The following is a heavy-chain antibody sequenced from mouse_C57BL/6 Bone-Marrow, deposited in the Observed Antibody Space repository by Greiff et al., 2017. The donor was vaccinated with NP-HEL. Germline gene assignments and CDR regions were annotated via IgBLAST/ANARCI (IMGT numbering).Heavy chain of an antibody. CDR1: GYTFTDYN. CDR3: ARAENDGIVWYFDV. CDR2: INPNNGGT. D-gene: IGHD2-12*01. V-gene: IGHV1-18*01. J-gene: IGHJ1*03. Sequence: EVQLQQSGPELVKPGASVKIPCKASGYTFTDYNMDWVKQSHGKSLEWIGDINPNNGGTIYNQKFKGKATLTVDKSSSTAYMELRSLTSEDTAVYYCARAENDGIVWYFDVWGTGTTVTVSS.